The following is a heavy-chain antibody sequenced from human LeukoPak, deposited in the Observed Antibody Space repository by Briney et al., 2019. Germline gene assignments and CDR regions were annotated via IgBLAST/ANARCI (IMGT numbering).Heavy chain of an antibody. CDR2: ISYDGSNK. CDR1: GFTFSSYA. CDR3: ARDQSRITIFGVVTHLYGMDV. J-gene: IGHJ6*02. D-gene: IGHD3-3*01. V-gene: IGHV3-30-3*01. Sequence: GRSLRLSCAASGFTFSSYAMHWVRQAPGKGLEWVAVISYDGSNKYYADSAKGRFTISRDNSKNTLYLQMNSLRAEDTAVYYCARDQSRITIFGVVTHLYGMDVWGQGTTVTVSS.